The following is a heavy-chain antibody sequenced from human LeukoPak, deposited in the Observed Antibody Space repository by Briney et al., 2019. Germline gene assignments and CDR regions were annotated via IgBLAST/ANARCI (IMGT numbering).Heavy chain of an antibody. CDR3: ARVPLPTYYDYIWGSYGQPYYFDY. J-gene: IGHJ4*02. Sequence: DSVKVSCKASGYTFTDYYIHWVRQAPGQGLEWMGWINPNTGGTNYAQKFQGRVTMTRDTSISTAYMELSRLRSDDTAVYYCARVPLPTYYDYIWGSYGQPYYFDYWGQGTLVTVSS. CDR2: INPNTGGT. CDR1: GYTFTDYY. D-gene: IGHD3-16*01. V-gene: IGHV1-2*02.